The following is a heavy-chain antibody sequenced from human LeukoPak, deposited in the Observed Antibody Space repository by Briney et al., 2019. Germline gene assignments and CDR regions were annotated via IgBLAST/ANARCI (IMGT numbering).Heavy chain of an antibody. J-gene: IGHJ4*02. CDR3: ARSQDSGSYRYYFDY. V-gene: IGHV1-46*01. CDR2: INPSGGST. D-gene: IGHD1-26*01. CDR1: GGTFSSYA. Sequence: ASVKVSCKASGGTFSSYAISWVRQAPGQGLEWMGIINPSGGSTSYAQKFQGRVTMTRDTSTSTVYMELSSLRSEDTAVYYCARSQDSGSYRYYFDYWGQGTLVTVSS.